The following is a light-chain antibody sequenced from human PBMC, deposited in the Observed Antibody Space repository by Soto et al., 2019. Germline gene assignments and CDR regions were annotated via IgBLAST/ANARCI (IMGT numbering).Light chain of an antibody. CDR1: QSVYSN. V-gene: IGKV3-15*01. CDR3: HQYNSWPLT. J-gene: IGKJ4*01. Sequence: EVVMTQSPATLSVSPGERATLSCRASQSVYSNLAWYQQKPGQAPRLLIYGASTRATGLPARFSGSGSGTEFTLTISRLQSEDFAVYYCHQYNSWPLTFGGGTKVEIK. CDR2: GAS.